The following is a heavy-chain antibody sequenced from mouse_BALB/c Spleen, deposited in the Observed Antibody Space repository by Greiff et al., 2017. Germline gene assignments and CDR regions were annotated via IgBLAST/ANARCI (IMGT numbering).Heavy chain of an antibody. V-gene: IGHV14-3*02. D-gene: IGHD2-1*01. CDR3: ARSRGNLYAMDY. Sequence: EVQVVESGAELVKPGASVKLSCTASGFNIKDTYMHWVKQRPEQGLEWIGRIDPANGNTKYDPKFQGKATITADTSSNTAYLQLSSLTSEDTAVYYCARSRGNLYAMDYWGQGTSVTVSS. CDR1: GFNIKDTY. CDR2: IDPANGNT. J-gene: IGHJ4*01.